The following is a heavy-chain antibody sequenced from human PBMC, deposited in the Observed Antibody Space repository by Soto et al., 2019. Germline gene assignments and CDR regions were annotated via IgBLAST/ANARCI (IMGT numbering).Heavy chain of an antibody. CDR1: GFTFNSYG. CDR3: AKGGPYGDYLSDYFDY. CDR2: ISYDGSNK. Sequence: QVQLVESGGGVVQPGRSLRLSCAASGFTFNSYGMHWVRQAPGKGLEWVIVISYDGSNKYYEDSVKGRFTISRDNSKNTLYLQMNSLRAEDTAVYYCAKGGPYGDYLSDYFDYWGQGTLVTVSS. V-gene: IGHV3-30*18. J-gene: IGHJ4*02. D-gene: IGHD4-17*01.